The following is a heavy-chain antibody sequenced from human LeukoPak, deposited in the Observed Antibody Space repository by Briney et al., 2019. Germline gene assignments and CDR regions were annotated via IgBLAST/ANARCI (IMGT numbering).Heavy chain of an antibody. CDR2: MNPNSGNT. J-gene: IGHJ6*03. CDR1: GYTFTSYD. D-gene: IGHD2-2*01. Sequence: ASVKVSCKASGYTFTSYDINWVRQATGQGLEWMGWMNPNSGNTGYAQKFQGRVTMTRNTSISTAYMELSSLRSEDTAVYYCARDVGLGYCSSTSCYERGYYYYYMDVWGKGTTVTISS. CDR3: ARDVGLGYCSSTSCYERGYYYYYMDV. V-gene: IGHV1-8*01.